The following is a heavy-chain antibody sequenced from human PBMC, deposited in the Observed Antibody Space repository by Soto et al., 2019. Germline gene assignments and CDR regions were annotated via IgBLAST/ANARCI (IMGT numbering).Heavy chain of an antibody. CDR2: IYYSGST. CDR3: ARHNQQWLGFDY. V-gene: IGHV4-39*01. J-gene: IGHJ4*02. D-gene: IGHD6-19*01. Sequence: SETLSLTCTVSGGSISSSSYYWGWIRQPPGKGLEWIGIIYYSGSTYYNPSLKSRVTISVDTSKNQFSLKRSSVTAADTAVYYCARHNQQWLGFDYWGQGTLVTVSS. CDR1: GGSISSSSYY.